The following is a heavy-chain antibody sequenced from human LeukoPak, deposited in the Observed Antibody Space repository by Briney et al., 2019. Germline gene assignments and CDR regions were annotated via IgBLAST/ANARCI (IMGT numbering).Heavy chain of an antibody. CDR1: GFTFSSYS. CDR3: ARIPDYYDFWSGYYGYYYYMDV. J-gene: IGHJ6*03. Sequence: GGSLRLSCAASGFTFSSYSMNWVRQAPGKGLEWVSSISSSSSYIYYADSVKGRFTISRDNAKNSLYLQMNSLRAEDTAVYYFARIPDYYDFWSGYYGYYYYMDVWGKGTTVTVSS. V-gene: IGHV3-21*01. D-gene: IGHD3-3*01. CDR2: ISSSSSYI.